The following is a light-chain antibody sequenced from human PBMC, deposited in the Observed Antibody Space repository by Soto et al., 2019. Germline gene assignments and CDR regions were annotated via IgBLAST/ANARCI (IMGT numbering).Light chain of an antibody. V-gene: IGLV1-40*01. J-gene: IGLJ2*01. Sequence: QSVLTRPPSVSGAPGQRVTISCTGSSSNIGAGYDVHWYQQLPGTAPKLLIYGNTNRPSGVPDRFSGSKSGTSASLAITGLQAEDEADYYCQSYDNSLSGSGVFGGGTKLTVL. CDR1: SSNIGAGYD. CDR3: QSYDNSLSGSGV. CDR2: GNT.